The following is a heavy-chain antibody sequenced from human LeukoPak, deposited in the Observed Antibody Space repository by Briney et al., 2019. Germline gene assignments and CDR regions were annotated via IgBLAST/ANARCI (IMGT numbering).Heavy chain of an antibody. Sequence: PGGSLRLSRAASGFTFSSYAMSWVRQAPGKGLEWVSAISGSGGSTYYADSVKGRFTISRDNSKNTLYLQMNSLRAEDTAVYYCAKDRITMIVVPQGNWGQGTLVTVSS. CDR1: GFTFSSYA. CDR2: ISGSGGST. CDR3: AKDRITMIVVPQGN. J-gene: IGHJ4*02. D-gene: IGHD3-22*01. V-gene: IGHV3-23*01.